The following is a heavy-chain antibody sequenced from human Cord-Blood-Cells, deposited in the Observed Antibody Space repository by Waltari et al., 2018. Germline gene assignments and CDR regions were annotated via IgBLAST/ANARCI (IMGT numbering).Heavy chain of an antibody. CDR2: SIYRGST. J-gene: IGHJ4*02. CDR3: ASGETTVVTDY. CDR1: GGSFSGYY. V-gene: IGHV4-34*12. D-gene: IGHD4-17*01. Sequence: QVQLQQWGAGLLKPSETLSLTCAVYGGSFSGYYWSWIRQPPGKGLGWIGESIYRGSTNNNPSLKSRVTISVDTSKNQFSLKLSSVTAADTAVYYCASGETTVVTDYWGQGTLVTVSS.